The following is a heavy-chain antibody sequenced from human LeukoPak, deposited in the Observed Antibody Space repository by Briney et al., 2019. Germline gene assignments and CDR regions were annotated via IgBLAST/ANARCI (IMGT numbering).Heavy chain of an antibody. Sequence: ASETLSLTCTVSGGSISSSSYYWGWIRQPPGKGLEWIGSLYYSGFTYYNPSLKSRVTISVDTSNNQFSLKLSSVTAADTAVYYCAKSYGDSMLHWFDPWGQGTLVTVSS. CDR2: LYYSGFT. V-gene: IGHV4-39*07. D-gene: IGHD4-17*01. CDR3: AKSYGDSMLHWFDP. CDR1: GGSISSSSYY. J-gene: IGHJ5*02.